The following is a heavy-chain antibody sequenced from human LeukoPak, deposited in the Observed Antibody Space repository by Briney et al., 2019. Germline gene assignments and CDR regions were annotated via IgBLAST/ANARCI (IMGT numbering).Heavy chain of an antibody. D-gene: IGHD5-18*01. Sequence: GGSLRLSCAASGFTFITYGMSWVRQAPGKGLEWASSISGSGGSTNYADSVKGRFTISRDNSRNTLYLQMNSLRAEDTAVYYCAKDPLLGYSYGYDTWGQGTLVTVSS. J-gene: IGHJ5*02. CDR2: ISGSGGST. CDR1: GFTFITYG. V-gene: IGHV3-23*01. CDR3: AKDPLLGYSYGYDT.